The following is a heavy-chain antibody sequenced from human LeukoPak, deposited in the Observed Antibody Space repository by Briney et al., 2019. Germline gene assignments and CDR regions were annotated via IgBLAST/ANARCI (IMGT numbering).Heavy chain of an antibody. CDR3: ARSPGGGIRFGESLGGFDI. CDR2: IYDSGSA. V-gene: IGHV4-34*01. J-gene: IGHJ3*02. D-gene: IGHD3-10*01. CDR1: VGSFSGYN. Sequence: SETLSLTCAVYVGSFSGYNWSSIRDTPRKGLEWRWEIYDSGSANYNTSLKSRVTISAEESKNKIYRMLSYVTAAEPAVYYCARSPGGGIRFGESLGGFDIWGQGTMVTVSS.